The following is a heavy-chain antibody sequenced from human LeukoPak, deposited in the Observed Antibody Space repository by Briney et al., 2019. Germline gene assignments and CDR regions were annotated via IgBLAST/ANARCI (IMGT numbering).Heavy chain of an antibody. CDR2: IYYSGST. V-gene: IGHV4-59*01. J-gene: IGHJ4*02. CDR1: GGSISSYY. D-gene: IGHD3-16*01. CDR3: AGRPAPLRQIGGEVN. Sequence: SETLSLTCTVSGGSISSYYWSWIRQPPGKGLEWIGYIYYSGSTNYNPSLKSRVTISVDTSKNQFSLKLSTVTAADTAVYYCAGRPAPLRQIGGEVNWGQGTLVTVSS.